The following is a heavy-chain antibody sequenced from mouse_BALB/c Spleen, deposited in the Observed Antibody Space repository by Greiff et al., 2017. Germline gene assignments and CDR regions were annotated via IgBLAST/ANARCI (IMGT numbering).Heavy chain of an antibody. J-gene: IGHJ3*01. CDR1: GFTFSSFG. V-gene: IGHV5-17*02. CDR2: ISSGSSTI. Sequence: EVHLVESGGGLVQPGGSRKLSCAASGFTFSSFGMHWVRQAPEKGLEWVAYISSGSSTIYYADTVKGRFTISRDNPKNTLFLQMTSLRSEDTAMYYCARPFYYGNSYYFDYWGQGTLVTVSA. CDR3: ARPFYYGNSYYFDY. D-gene: IGHD2-1*01.